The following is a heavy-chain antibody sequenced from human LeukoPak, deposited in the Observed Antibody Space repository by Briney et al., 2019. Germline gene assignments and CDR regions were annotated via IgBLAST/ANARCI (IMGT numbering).Heavy chain of an antibody. V-gene: IGHV4-59*01. D-gene: IGHD6-19*01. CDR2: IYHSGST. J-gene: IGHJ4*02. CDR1: GVSISNYY. CDR3: ARGSGSSGWYRAGFDY. Sequence: TSETLSLTCTVSGVSISNYYWSWIRQPPGKGLEWIGEIYHSGSTNYNPSLKSRVTISVDTSKNQFSLKLSSVTAADTAVYYCARGSGSSGWYRAGFDYWGQGTLVTVAS.